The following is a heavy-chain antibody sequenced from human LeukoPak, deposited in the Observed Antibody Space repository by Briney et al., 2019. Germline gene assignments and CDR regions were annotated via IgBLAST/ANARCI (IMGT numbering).Heavy chain of an antibody. Sequence: SETLSLTCNVSGGSVSSGSYYWSWIRQSPGKGLEWIGYIYYSGSTNYNPSLKSRVTISVDTSKNQFSLKLSSVTAADTAVYYCARHVWLQPFDYWGQGTLVTVSS. CDR1: GGSVSSGSYY. CDR2: IYYSGST. D-gene: IGHD3-9*01. J-gene: IGHJ4*02. V-gene: IGHV4-61*01. CDR3: ARHVWLQPFDY.